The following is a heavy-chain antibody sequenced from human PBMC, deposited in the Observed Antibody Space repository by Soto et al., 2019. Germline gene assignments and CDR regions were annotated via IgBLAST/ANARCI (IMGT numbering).Heavy chain of an antibody. J-gene: IGHJ1*01. CDR2: ISTGSSYI. CDR3: VKDESINWYSGHFRH. D-gene: IGHD6-13*01. CDR1: GFTFSSYM. Sequence: PGGSLRLSCAGSGFTFSSYMMNWVRQAPGKGLEWVASISTGSSYIYYADSVKGRFAISRDNAKNSLHLQMNSLRAEDTAFYYCVKDESINWYSGHFRHWGQGTLVTVSS. V-gene: IGHV3-21*04.